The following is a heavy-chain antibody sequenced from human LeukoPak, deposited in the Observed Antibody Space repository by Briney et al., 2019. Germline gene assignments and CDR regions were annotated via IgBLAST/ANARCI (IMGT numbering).Heavy chain of an antibody. CDR2: IYYSGST. V-gene: IGHV4-59*08. D-gene: IGHD3-10*01. J-gene: IGHJ4*02. Sequence: SETLSLTCTVSGGSISSYYWSWIRQPPGKGLEWIGYIYYSGSTNYNPSLKSRVTISVDTSKNQFSLKLSSVTAADTAVYYCIAMVRGVTFDYWGQGTLVTVSS. CDR1: GGSISSYY. CDR3: IAMVRGVTFDY.